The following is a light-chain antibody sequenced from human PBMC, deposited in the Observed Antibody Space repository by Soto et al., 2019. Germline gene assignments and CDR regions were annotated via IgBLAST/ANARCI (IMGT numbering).Light chain of an antibody. CDR1: QSVSSD. V-gene: IGKV3-15*01. Sequence: VVTQSPATLSVFPGETATLSCRASQSVSSDLAWYQQRPGQAPRLLIYGASTRATGIPARFRGSGSGTEFRLTISSLQSEDFAIYCCQQKNTWHPKMAFGRGTKV. CDR2: GAS. J-gene: IGKJ1*01. CDR3: QQKNTWHPKMA.